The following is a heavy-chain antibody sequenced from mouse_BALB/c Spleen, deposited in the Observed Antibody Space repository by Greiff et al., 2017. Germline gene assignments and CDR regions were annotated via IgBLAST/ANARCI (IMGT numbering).Heavy chain of an antibody. V-gene: IGHV1S56*01. CDR2: IYPGNVNT. J-gene: IGHJ2*01. CDR1: GYTFTSYY. Sequence: VQLQQSGPELVKPGASVRISCKASGYTFTSYYIHWVKQRPGQGLEWIGWIYPGNVNTKYNEKFKGKATLTADKSSSTAYMQLSSLTSEDSAVYSCARSYYDYDAGGPVDYWGQGTTLTVSS. CDR3: ARSYYDYDAGGPVDY. D-gene: IGHD2-4*01.